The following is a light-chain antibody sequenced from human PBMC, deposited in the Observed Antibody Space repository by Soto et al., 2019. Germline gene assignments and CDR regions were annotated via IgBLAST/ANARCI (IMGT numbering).Light chain of an antibody. CDR1: QSVYNNY. V-gene: IGKV3-20*01. CDR3: QRYGSSPPHT. Sequence: EIVLTQSPGTLSLSPGEGATLSCRASQSVYNNYFAWYQQKPGQAPRLLISGASIRATGIPDRFSGSGSGTDFTLTISRLESEDFAVYYCQRYGSSPPHTFGQGTKLEIK. CDR2: GAS. J-gene: IGKJ2*01.